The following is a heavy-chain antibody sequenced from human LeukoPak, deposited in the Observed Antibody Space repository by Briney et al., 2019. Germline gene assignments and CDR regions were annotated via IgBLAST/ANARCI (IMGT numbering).Heavy chain of an antibody. V-gene: IGHV3-53*01. D-gene: IGHD6-19*01. CDR1: GFTVSSNS. CDR2: IYSDNT. CDR3: AKGSSGWYPNYYFDY. J-gene: IGHJ4*02. Sequence: GGSLRLSCTVSGFTVSSNSMSWVRQAPGKGLEWVSFIYSDNTHYSDSVKGRFTISRDNSKNTLYLQMNSLRAEDTAVYYCAKGSSGWYPNYYFDYWGQGTLVTVSS.